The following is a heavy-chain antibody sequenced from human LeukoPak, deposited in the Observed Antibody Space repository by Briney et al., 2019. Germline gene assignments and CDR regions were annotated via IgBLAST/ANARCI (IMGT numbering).Heavy chain of an antibody. V-gene: IGHV4-4*07. CDR1: GGSISSYY. J-gene: IGHJ4*02. CDR3: ARDSFLITMVRGVPFDY. D-gene: IGHD3-10*01. CDR2: IYTSGST. Sequence: SETLSLTCTVSGGSISSYYWSWIRQPAGKGLEWIGRIYTSGSTNYNPSLKSRVTMSVDTSKNQFSLKLSPVTAADTAVYYCARDSFLITMVRGVPFDYWGQGTLVTVSS.